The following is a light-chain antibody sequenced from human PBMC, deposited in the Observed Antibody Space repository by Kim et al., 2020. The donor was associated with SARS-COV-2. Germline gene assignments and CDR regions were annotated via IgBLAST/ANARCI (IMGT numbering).Light chain of an antibody. CDR1: QSVSSNY. Sequence: SPGETATRSCRASQSVSSNYLAWNQQKPGQAPRLLIYDASSRATGIPDRFSGSGSGTDFTLTISRLEPEDFAVYYCQQYGSSPRTFGQGTKVDIK. J-gene: IGKJ1*01. V-gene: IGKV3-20*01. CDR3: QQYGSSPRT. CDR2: DAS.